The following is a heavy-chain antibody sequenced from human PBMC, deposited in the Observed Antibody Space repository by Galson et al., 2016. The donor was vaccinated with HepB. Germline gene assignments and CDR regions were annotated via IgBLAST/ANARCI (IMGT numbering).Heavy chain of an antibody. CDR2: IYYSGNT. Sequence: SETLSLTCTVSGGSINSYYWSWIRQFPGKGLGWIGYIYYSGNTHYNPSLKSRVTISVDTSKNQFSLKLRSVTAADTAVYYCARELRFSAGYYYNGMDVWGQGTTVTVSS. J-gene: IGHJ6*02. CDR1: GGSINSYY. CDR3: ARELRFSAGYYYNGMDV. D-gene: IGHD3-3*01. V-gene: IGHV4-59*01.